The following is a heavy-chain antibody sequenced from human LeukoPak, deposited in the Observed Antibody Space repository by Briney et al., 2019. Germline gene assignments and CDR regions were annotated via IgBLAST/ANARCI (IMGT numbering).Heavy chain of an antibody. J-gene: IGHJ4*02. D-gene: IGHD5-24*01. CDR2: ISSSST. CDR3: ARDYGYEIDY. Sequence: PGGSLRLSCVASGFTFSSYSMNWVRQAPGKGLEWFSSISSSSTYADSVKGRFTISRDSAKNSLYLQMNSLRAEDTAVYYCARDYGYEIDYWGQGTLVTVSS. CDR1: GFTFSSYS. V-gene: IGHV3-21*01.